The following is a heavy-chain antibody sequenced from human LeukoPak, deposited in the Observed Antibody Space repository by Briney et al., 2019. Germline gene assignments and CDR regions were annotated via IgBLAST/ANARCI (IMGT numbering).Heavy chain of an antibody. D-gene: IGHD3-22*01. CDR3: ATSPRSWGSYYYDSSGYYPFDY. Sequence: GGSLRLSCAASRFTFSSYAMSWVRQAPGKGLQWVSLINPDGSITNYADSVKDRFTISRDNSKNTLYLQMNSLRAEDTAVYYCATSPRSWGSYYYDSSGYYPFDYWGQGTLVTVSS. V-gene: IGHV3-23*01. J-gene: IGHJ4*02. CDR2: INPDGSIT. CDR1: RFTFSSYA.